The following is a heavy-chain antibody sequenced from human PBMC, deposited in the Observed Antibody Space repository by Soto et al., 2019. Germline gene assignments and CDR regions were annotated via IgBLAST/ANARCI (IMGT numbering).Heavy chain of an antibody. CDR3: ARVGGLAARTFDY. J-gene: IGHJ4*02. V-gene: IGHV4-59*01. D-gene: IGHD6-6*01. CDR1: GGSISYFY. Sequence: SETLSVTCTVSGGSISYFYWSWIRQPPGKGLEWIGYIYYSGSTNYNPSLKSRVTISVDTSKNQFSLNLRSMSPADTAVYYCARVGGLAARTFDYWGPGTLVTVSS. CDR2: IYYSGST.